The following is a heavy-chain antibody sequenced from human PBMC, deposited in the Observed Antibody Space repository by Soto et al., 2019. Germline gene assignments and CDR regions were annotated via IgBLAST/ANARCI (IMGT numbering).Heavy chain of an antibody. CDR3: AHRREYYYGSGSPWTFDY. Sequence: QITLKESGPTLVKPTQTLTLTCTFSGFSLSTSGVGVGWIRQPPGKALEWLALIYWDDDKRYSPSLKSRLTITKDTSKIQVVLTMTNMDPVDTATYYCAHRREYYYGSGSPWTFDYWGQGTLVTVSS. D-gene: IGHD3-10*01. CDR2: IYWDDDK. V-gene: IGHV2-5*02. J-gene: IGHJ4*02. CDR1: GFSLSTSGVG.